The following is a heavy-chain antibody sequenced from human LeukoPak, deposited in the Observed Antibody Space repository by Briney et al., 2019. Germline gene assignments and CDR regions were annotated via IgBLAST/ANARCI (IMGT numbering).Heavy chain of an antibody. CDR3: ASLFRDDVFDI. V-gene: IGHV5-10-1*01. J-gene: IGHJ3*02. Sequence: GESLRISCKGSGYSFPSYWISWVRQMPGKGLEWMGRVDPSDSYTNYSPSFQGHVSISADKSISTAYLQWRSLTASDTAMYYCASLFRDDVFDIWGQGTMVTVSS. CDR1: GYSFPSYW. D-gene: IGHD3-10*01. CDR2: VDPSDSYT.